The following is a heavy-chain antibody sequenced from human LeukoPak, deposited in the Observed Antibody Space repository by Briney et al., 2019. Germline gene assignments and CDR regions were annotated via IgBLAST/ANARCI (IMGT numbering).Heavy chain of an antibody. V-gene: IGHV4-59*01. D-gene: IGHD4-17*01. CDR1: GGSISSYY. CDR2: IYYSGST. CDR3: ARDYYDYGDYLEWYFDL. J-gene: IGHJ2*01. Sequence: SETLSLTCTVSGGSISSYYWSWIRQPPGKGLEWIEYIYYSGSTNYNPSLKSRVTISVDTSKNQFSLKLSSVTAADTAVYYCARDYYDYGDYLEWYFDLWGRGTLVTVSS.